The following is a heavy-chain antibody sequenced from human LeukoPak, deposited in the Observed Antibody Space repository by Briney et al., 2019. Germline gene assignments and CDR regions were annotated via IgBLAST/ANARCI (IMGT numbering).Heavy chain of an antibody. CDR2: INHSGST. D-gene: IGHD6-19*01. J-gene: IGHJ4*02. Sequence: SSETLSLTCAVYGGSFSGYYWSWIRQPPGKGLEWIGEINHSGSTSYNPSLKSRVTISVDTSKNQFSLKLSSVTAADTAVYYCARDSIAVAAGALDYWGQGTLVTVSS. CDR3: ARDSIAVAAGALDY. CDR1: GGSFSGYY. V-gene: IGHV4-34*01.